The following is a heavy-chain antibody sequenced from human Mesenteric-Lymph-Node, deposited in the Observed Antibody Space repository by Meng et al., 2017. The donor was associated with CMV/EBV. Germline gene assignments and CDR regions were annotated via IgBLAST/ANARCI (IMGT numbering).Heavy chain of an antibody. Sequence: GGSLRLSCAASGFTFSSYWMSWVRQAPGKGLEWVANIKQDGSEKYYVDSVKGRFTISRDNAKNSLYLQMNSLRAEDTAFYYCVKDPSSGWYQGYFDYWGQGTLVTVSS. D-gene: IGHD6-19*01. CDR2: IKQDGSEK. CDR1: GFTFSSYW. CDR3: VKDPSSGWYQGYFDY. J-gene: IGHJ4*02. V-gene: IGHV3-7*03.